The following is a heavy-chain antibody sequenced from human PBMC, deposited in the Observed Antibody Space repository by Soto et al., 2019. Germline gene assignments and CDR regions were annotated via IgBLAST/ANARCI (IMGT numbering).Heavy chain of an antibody. D-gene: IGHD6-6*01. CDR1: GGSISSGGYS. Sequence: QLQLQESGSGLVKPSQTLSLTCAVSGGSISSGGYSWSWIRQPPGKGLAWIGYIYPSGSTYYNPSLKSRVTISVDRSKTQFSLKLSSVPAAATAVYYCAGGIAARPVGYWGQGTLVTVSA. CDR2: IYPSGST. J-gene: IGHJ4*02. CDR3: AGGIAARPVGY. V-gene: IGHV4-30-2*01.